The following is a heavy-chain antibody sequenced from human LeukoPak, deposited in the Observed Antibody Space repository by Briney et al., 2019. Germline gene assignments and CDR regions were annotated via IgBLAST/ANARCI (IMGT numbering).Heavy chain of an antibody. CDR1: GYTFTSYD. CDR2: MNPASGNT. CDR3: ARVPREIASI. D-gene: IGHD3-16*02. Sequence: GASVKVSCKASGYTFTSYDINWVRQATGQGLEWVGYMNPASGNTGYAQKFQGRVTMTTDTSISTAYMELSSLRPEDTAVYYCARVPREIASIWGQGTMVTVSS. V-gene: IGHV1-8*01. J-gene: IGHJ3*02.